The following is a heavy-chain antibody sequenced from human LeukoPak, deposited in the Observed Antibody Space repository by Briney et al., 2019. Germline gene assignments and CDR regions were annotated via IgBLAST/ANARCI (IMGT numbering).Heavy chain of an antibody. CDR2: IYYSGST. Sequence: NPSETLSLTCRVPGGSISSYYWSWIRQPPGKGLGRIGNIYYSGSTNYNPSLKSRVTISVDTSKNQFSLKLSSVTAADTAVYYCARSYDSSGYYFDYWGQGTLVTVSS. CDR1: GGSISSYY. D-gene: IGHD3-22*01. CDR3: ARSYDSSGYYFDY. V-gene: IGHV4-59*01. J-gene: IGHJ4*02.